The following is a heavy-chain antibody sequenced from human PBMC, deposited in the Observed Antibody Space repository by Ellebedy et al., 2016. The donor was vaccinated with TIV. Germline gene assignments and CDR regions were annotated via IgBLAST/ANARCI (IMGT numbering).Heavy chain of an antibody. CDR2: IYRGGIT. J-gene: IGHJ6*02. Sequence: GESLKISCAASGFTVSSNYMSWVRQAPGKGLEWVSVIYRGGITYYADSVKGRFTISRDNSKNTLYLHMNSLRAEDTAVYYCARALNYENGMDVWGQGTTVTVSS. CDR3: ARALNYENGMDV. D-gene: IGHD4-11*01. V-gene: IGHV3-66*01. CDR1: GFTVSSNY.